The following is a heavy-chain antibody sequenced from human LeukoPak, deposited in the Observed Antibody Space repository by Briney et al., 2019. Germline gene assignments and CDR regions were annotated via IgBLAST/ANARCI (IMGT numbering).Heavy chain of an antibody. Sequence: ASVKVSCKASGYTFSGYFMHWVRQAPGQGLEWMGRIYPHSGATVYAQKFQGRVTMTRDTSISTAYMELSSLRSDDTAVYYCARDRFSAAGTVSYIDYWGQGTLVTVSS. J-gene: IGHJ4*02. D-gene: IGHD6-13*01. CDR2: IYPHSGAT. V-gene: IGHV1-2*06. CDR1: GYTFSGYF. CDR3: ARDRFSAAGTVSYIDY.